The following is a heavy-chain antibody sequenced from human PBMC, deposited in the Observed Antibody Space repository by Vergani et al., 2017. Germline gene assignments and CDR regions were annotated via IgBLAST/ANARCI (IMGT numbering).Heavy chain of an antibody. J-gene: IGHJ4*02. Sequence: QVQLQESGPGLVRPSETLSLTCTVSGGSINYHYWSWIRQPPGRGLEWIGYIYYRGSTYYNPSLKSRITISVDTSKNQISLRLSSVTAADTAVYYCASLATVTTYFDCWGQGTLVAVSS. CDR3: ASLATVTTYFDC. CDR1: GGSINYHY. CDR2: IYYRGST. V-gene: IGHV4-59*11. D-gene: IGHD4-11*01.